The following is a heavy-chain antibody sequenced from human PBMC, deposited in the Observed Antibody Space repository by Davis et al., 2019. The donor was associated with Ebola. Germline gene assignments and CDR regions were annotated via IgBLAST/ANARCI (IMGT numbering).Heavy chain of an antibody. CDR1: GFSLSNARMG. J-gene: IGHJ4*02. CDR3: VHRLEDFGVFFY. D-gene: IGHD2-15*01. V-gene: IGHV2-5*01. CDR2: IYWNDDK. Sequence: SGPTLVKPTETLTLTCTVSGFSLSNARMGVSWIRQPPGKALEWLALIYWNDDKRYSPSLKSRLTITKDTSKNQVVLTMTNMDPVDTATYYCVHRLEDFGVFFYWGQGTLVTVSS.